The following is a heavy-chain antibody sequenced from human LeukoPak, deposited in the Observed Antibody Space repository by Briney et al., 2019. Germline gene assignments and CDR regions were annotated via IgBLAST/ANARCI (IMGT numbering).Heavy chain of an antibody. Sequence: SETLSLTCTVSGESISGFYWTWIRQPPGKGLEWIGYIYYSGSTNYNPSLKSRVTISVDTSKNQFSLKLSSVTAADTAVYYCARDFPYYDILTGYYHFDYWGQGTLVTVSS. CDR1: GESISGFY. CDR2: IYYSGST. V-gene: IGHV4-59*12. D-gene: IGHD3-9*01. J-gene: IGHJ4*02. CDR3: ARDFPYYDILTGYYHFDY.